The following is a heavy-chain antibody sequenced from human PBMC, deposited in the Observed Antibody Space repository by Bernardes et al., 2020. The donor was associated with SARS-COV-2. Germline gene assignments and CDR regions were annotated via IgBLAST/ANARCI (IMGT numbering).Heavy chain of an antibody. V-gene: IGHV4-31*03. J-gene: IGHJ4*02. CDR1: GDLMKNNNNC. CDR3: ARDRGPPAALDS. D-gene: IGHD6-13*01. CDR2: IFYSGTT. Sequence: SETLSLTCSVSGDLMKNNNNCWSWLRQLPGKGLEWIGYIFYSGTTYYNPSLKSRVTISIDTSKNQFSLNLISVTAADTAVYYCARDRGPPAALDSWGQGILVTVSS.